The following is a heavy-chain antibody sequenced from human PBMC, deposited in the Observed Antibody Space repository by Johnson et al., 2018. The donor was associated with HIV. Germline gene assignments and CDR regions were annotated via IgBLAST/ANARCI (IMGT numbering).Heavy chain of an antibody. J-gene: IGHJ3*02. CDR1: GFTFSSYA. V-gene: IGHV3-30*04. D-gene: IGHD1-26*01. Sequence: VQLVESGGGVVQPGRSLRLSCAASGFTFSSYAIHWVRQAPGKGLEWVAVISYDGSNKYYADSVKGRFTISRDNSKNTLYLQMNSLRAEDTAVYYCARVATHAFDICGQGTMVTVSS. CDR3: ARVATHAFDI. CDR2: ISYDGSNK.